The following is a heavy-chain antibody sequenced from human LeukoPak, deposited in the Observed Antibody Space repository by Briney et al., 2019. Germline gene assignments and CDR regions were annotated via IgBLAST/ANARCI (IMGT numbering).Heavy chain of an antibody. CDR1: GFTFSCYA. V-gene: IGHV3-23*01. J-gene: IGHJ4*02. Sequence: PGGSLRLSCAASGFTFSCYAMSWVRQAPGKGLEWVSAISGSGGSTYYADSVKGRFTISRDNSKNTLYLQMNSLRAEDTAVYYCARGTYYYDSSGYYSQDYWGQGTLVTVSS. D-gene: IGHD3-22*01. CDR2: ISGSGGST. CDR3: ARGTYYYDSSGYYSQDY.